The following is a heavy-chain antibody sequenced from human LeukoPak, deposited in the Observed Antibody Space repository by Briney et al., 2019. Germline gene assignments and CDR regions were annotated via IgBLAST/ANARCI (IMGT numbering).Heavy chain of an antibody. CDR2: ISWDGGST. J-gene: IGHJ4*02. CDR3: AKDISSGYDYGAFDY. Sequence: GGSLRLSCAASGFTFDDYTMHRLRQAPGKGLEGVSLISWDGGSTYYADSVRGRFTISRDNSKNSLYLQMNSLRTEDTALYYCAKDISSGYDYGAFDYWGQGTLVTVSS. CDR1: GFTFDDYT. V-gene: IGHV3-43*01. D-gene: IGHD5-12*01.